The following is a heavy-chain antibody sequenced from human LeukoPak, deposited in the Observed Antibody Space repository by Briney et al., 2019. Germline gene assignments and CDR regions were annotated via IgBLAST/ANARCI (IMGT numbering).Heavy chain of an antibody. J-gene: IGHJ5*02. D-gene: IGHD3-22*01. V-gene: IGHV4-39*07. CDR1: GGSVSSRSYY. Sequence: PTETLSLTCTVSGGSVSSRSYYWGWIRLPPGKGLEWIGSIYYSGSTYYNPSLKSRVTISVDRSKNQFSLKLSSVTAADTAVYYCARELDSSGYSSWFDPWGQGTLVTVSS. CDR3: ARELDSSGYSSWFDP. CDR2: IYYSGST.